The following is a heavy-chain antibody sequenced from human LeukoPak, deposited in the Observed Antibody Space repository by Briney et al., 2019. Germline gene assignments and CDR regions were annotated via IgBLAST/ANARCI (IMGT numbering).Heavy chain of an antibody. CDR3: ARFQYCGGDCYLLDY. Sequence: PGGSLRLSCVASGFTLSSYWMTWVRQAPGKGLEWVANINQDGSRRYYVDSVRGRFTISRDNAKNSLYLQMNILRAEDTAVYYCARFQYCGGDCYLLDYWGQGTLVTVSS. J-gene: IGHJ4*02. CDR1: GFTLSSYW. V-gene: IGHV3-7*01. D-gene: IGHD2-21*02. CDR2: INQDGSRR.